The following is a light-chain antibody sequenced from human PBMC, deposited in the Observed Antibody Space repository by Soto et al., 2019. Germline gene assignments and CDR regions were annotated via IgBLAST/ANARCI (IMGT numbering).Light chain of an antibody. CDR2: AAS. CDR3: QQSYSTLFT. CDR1: QSISSY. Sequence: IQMTQSPSSLSASVGDRGTITYLASQSISSYLNWYQQKPGKAPKLLIYAASSLQSGVPSRFSGSGSGTDFTLTISSPQPEDFVTYYCQQSYSTLFTFGQGTRLEIK. J-gene: IGKJ5*01. V-gene: IGKV1-39*01.